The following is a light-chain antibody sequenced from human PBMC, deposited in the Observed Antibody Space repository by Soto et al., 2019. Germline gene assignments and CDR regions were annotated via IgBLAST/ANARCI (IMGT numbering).Light chain of an antibody. V-gene: IGKV1-5*03. CDR1: QSISSR. J-gene: IGKJ4*01. Sequence: DIQMPQSPSTLSASIGARVTITCRASQSISSRLAWYQQKPGKAPKLLIHEASSLESGVPSRFSGSGSETEFTLTISSLQPDDFATYYCQQYNSYPLTFGGGTKVEIK. CDR3: QQYNSYPLT. CDR2: EAS.